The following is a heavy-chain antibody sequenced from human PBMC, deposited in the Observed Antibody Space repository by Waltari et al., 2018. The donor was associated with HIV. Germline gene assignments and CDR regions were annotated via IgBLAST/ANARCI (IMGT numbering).Heavy chain of an antibody. V-gene: IGHV1-69*06. J-gene: IGHJ4*02. D-gene: IGHD2-21*01. CDR3: ARSPDHIVVLGYFDY. CDR2: IIPIFGTA. Sequence: QVPLVQYGAAEKKPGSSVKVSCQASDGTFRSYAIRWVQQAPGQVLEWMGGIIPIFGTANYAQKFQGIVTITADKSTSTAYMELSSLRSEDTAVYYCARSPDHIVVLGYFDYWGQGTLVTVSS. CDR1: DGTFRSYA.